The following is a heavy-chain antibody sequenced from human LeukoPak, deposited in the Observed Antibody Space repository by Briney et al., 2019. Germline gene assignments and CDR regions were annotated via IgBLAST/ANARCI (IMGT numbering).Heavy chain of an antibody. CDR3: ARAPAYDHYYYYYMDV. CDR2: INWNGGST. Sequence: PGGSLRLSCAASGFTFDDYGMSWVRQAPGKGLEWVSGINWNGGSTGYADSVKGRFTISRANAKNSLYLQMNSLRAEDTALYYCARAPAYDHYYYYYMDVWGKGTTVTVSS. V-gene: IGHV3-20*04. D-gene: IGHD3-22*01. J-gene: IGHJ6*03. CDR1: GFTFDDYG.